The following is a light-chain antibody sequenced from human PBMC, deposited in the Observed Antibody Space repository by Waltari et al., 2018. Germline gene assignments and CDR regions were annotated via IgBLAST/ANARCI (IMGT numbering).Light chain of an antibody. V-gene: IGKV3-20*01. J-gene: IGKJ1*01. Sequence: EIVLTQSPGPLSLSPGERATLSCRASQCVTRALAWYQQKPVQAPRLLIYGAASRATGIPDRFSGSGSGTDFSLTSSRLEPEEFAVYYCQEYVTLPATFGQGTKVEI. CDR2: GAA. CDR3: QEYVTLPAT. CDR1: QCVTRA.